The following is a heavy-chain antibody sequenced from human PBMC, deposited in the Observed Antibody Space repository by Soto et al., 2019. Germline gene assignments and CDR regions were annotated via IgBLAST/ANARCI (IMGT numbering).Heavy chain of an antibody. Sequence: KPSETLSLTCAVYGGSFSGYYWSWIRQPPGKGLEWIGEINHSGSTNYNPSLKSRVTISVDTSKNQFSLKLSSVTAADTAVYYCARGLVDTAMVEPFDYWGQGTLVTVSS. CDR3: ARGLVDTAMVEPFDY. J-gene: IGHJ4*02. D-gene: IGHD5-18*01. CDR2: INHSGST. V-gene: IGHV4-34*01. CDR1: GGSFSGYY.